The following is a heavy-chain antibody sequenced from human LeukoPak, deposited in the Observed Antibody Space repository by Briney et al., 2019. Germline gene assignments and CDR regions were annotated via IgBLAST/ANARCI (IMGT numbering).Heavy chain of an antibody. Sequence: GGSLRLSCAASGFTFSSYSMNWVRQAPGKGLEWVSSISSSSSYIYYADSVKGRFTISRDNAKNSLYLQMNGLRAEDTAVYYCARDLFVVAFDYWGQGTLVTVSS. CDR3: ARDLFVVAFDY. CDR2: ISSSSSYI. V-gene: IGHV3-21*01. D-gene: IGHD2-15*01. CDR1: GFTFSSYS. J-gene: IGHJ4*02.